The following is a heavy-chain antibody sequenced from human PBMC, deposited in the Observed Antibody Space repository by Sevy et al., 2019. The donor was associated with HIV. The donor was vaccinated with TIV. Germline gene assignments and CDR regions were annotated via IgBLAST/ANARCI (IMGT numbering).Heavy chain of an antibody. J-gene: IGHJ4*02. CDR1: GGSISSSSYY. CDR2: IYYSGST. D-gene: IGHD3-22*01. V-gene: IGHV4-39*01. Sequence: SETLSLTCTVSGGSISSSSYYWGWIRQPPGKGLEWIGSIYYSGSTYYNPSLKSRVTISVDTSKNQFSLKLSSVTAADTVVYYCARHLDYYDSSGPVDYWGQGTLVTVSS. CDR3: ARHLDYYDSSGPVDY.